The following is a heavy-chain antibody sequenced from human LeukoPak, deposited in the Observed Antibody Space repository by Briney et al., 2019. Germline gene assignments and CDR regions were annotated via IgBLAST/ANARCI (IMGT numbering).Heavy chain of an antibody. Sequence: ASVKVSCKASGYTFTSYYMHWVRQAPGQGLEWMGIINPSGGSTSYAQKFQGRVTMTRDTSTSTVYMELSSLRSEDTAVYYCARDPSVAAAGTTRPYYYYGMDVWGQGTTVTVSS. J-gene: IGHJ6*02. CDR2: INPSGGST. CDR3: ARDPSVAAAGTTRPYYYYGMDV. D-gene: IGHD6-13*01. CDR1: GYTFTSYY. V-gene: IGHV1-46*01.